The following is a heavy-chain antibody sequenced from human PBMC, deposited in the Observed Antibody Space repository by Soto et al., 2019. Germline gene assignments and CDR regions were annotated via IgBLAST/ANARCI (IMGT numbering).Heavy chain of an antibody. CDR3: ARVGFYSSSVYSDY. V-gene: IGHV3-21*06. CDR2: ISYSDSFI. J-gene: IGHJ4*02. Sequence: LRLSCAASGFTFSTYNMNWVRQAPGKGLEWVSSISYSDSFIFYADSVKGRFTISRDNAKNSLYLQMNSLRAEDTAVYYCARVGFYSSSVYSDYWGQGTLVTVSS. CDR1: GFTFSTYN. D-gene: IGHD6-6*01.